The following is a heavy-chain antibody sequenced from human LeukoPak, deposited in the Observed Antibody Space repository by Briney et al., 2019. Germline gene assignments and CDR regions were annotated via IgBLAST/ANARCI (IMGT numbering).Heavy chain of an antibody. J-gene: IGHJ4*02. CDR1: GFIFSDYY. D-gene: IGHD1-26*01. CDR3: ARESGSYYGVTLDY. V-gene: IGHV3-66*01. Sequence: GGSLRLSCAASGFIFSDYYMTWIRQAPGKGLEWVSVIYSGGRTEYADSVKGRFTISRDNSKNTLYLQMNSLRAEDTAVYYCARESGSYYGVTLDYWGQGTLVTVSS. CDR2: IYSGGRT.